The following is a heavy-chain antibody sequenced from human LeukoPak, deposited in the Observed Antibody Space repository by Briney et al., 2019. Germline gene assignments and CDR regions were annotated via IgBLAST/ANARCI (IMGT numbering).Heavy chain of an antibody. CDR2: IPYDGSNT. V-gene: IGHV3-30*02. CDR3: ASPIAVAATRFDY. J-gene: IGHJ4*02. Sequence: GGSLRLSCAASGFTFRSCGMHWVRQAPGKGLEWVTFIPYDGSNTWYADSVKGRFTISRDNSKNTLYLQMNSLRAEDTAVYYCASPIAVAATRFDYWGQGTLVTVSS. CDR1: GFTFRSCG. D-gene: IGHD6-19*01.